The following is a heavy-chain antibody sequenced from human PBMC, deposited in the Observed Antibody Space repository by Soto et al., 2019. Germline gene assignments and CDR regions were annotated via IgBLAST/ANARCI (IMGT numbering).Heavy chain of an antibody. D-gene: IGHD2-2*01. J-gene: IGHJ3*02. CDR1: GGSISSSSYY. CDR2: IYYSGST. V-gene: IGHV4-39*01. Sequence: QLQLQESGPGLVKPSETLSLTCTVSGGSISSSSYYWGWIRQPPGKGLEWIGSIYYSGSTYYNPSLKSRLTVSVDTSKNQFSLVLSSVTAADTAVYYCGRGGRGGYHDAFDIWGQGTMVTVSS. CDR3: GRGGRGGYHDAFDI.